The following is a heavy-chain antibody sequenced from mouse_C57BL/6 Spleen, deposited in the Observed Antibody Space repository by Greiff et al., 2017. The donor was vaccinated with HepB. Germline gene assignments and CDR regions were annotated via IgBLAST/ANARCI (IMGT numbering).Heavy chain of an antibody. CDR3: ARNWDEAY. Sequence: VQLQQSGPELVKPGASVKISCKASGYTFTDYHMNWVKQSHGKSLEWIGDINPNNGGTSYNQKFKGKATLTVDKSSSTAYMELRSLTSEDSAVYYCARNWDEAYWGQGTLVTVSA. D-gene: IGHD4-1*01. V-gene: IGHV1-26*01. J-gene: IGHJ3*01. CDR2: INPNNGGT. CDR1: GYTFTDYH.